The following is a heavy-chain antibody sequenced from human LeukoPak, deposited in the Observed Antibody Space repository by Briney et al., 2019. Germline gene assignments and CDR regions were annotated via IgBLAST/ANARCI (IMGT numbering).Heavy chain of an antibody. CDR2: IYHSGST. Sequence: SETLSLTCTVSGGSISSGGYYWSWIRQPPGKGLEWIGYIYHSGSTYYNPSLKSRVTISVDRSKNQFSLKLSSVTAADTAVYYCARQGDDFWSGYGYWGQGTLVTISS. CDR3: ARQGDDFWSGYGY. V-gene: IGHV4-30-2*01. D-gene: IGHD3-3*01. J-gene: IGHJ4*02. CDR1: GGSISSGGYY.